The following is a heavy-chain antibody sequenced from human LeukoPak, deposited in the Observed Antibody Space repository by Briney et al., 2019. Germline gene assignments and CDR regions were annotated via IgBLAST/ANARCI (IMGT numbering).Heavy chain of an antibody. CDR2: ILGSGRSA. Sequence: PGGSLRLSCAASGVTFSNYAMSWVRQAPGKGLEWVSAILGSGRSAYYADSVKGRFTISRDNSKNSLFLQMNSLRVEDTALYYCSKWGDYDVLTGYYDSDFWGQGTLVTVSA. CDR3: SKWGDYDVLTGYYDSDF. J-gene: IGHJ4*02. V-gene: IGHV3-23*01. CDR1: GVTFSNYA. D-gene: IGHD3-9*01.